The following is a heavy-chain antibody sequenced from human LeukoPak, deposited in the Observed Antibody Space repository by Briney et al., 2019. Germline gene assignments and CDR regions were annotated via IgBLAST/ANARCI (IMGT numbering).Heavy chain of an antibody. J-gene: IGHJ4*02. V-gene: IGHV1-46*01. D-gene: IGHD3-22*01. CDR2: INPSGDST. CDR3: ARGDYYDSSGYLQFDY. Sequence: ASVKVSCKASGYTFTSYYMHWVRQAPGQGLEWMGIINPSGDSTSYAQKFQGRVTMTRDTSTSTVYMELSSLRPEDTAVYYCARGDYYDSSGYLQFDYWGQGTLVTVSS. CDR1: GYTFTSYY.